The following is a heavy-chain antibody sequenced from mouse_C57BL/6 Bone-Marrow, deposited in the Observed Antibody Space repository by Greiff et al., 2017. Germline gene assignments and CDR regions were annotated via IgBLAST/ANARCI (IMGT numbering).Heavy chain of an antibody. CDR1: GYAFTNYL. Sequence: VMLVESGAELVRPGTSVKVSCKASGYAFTNYLIEWVKQRPGQGLEWIGVINPGSGGTNYNEKFKGKATLTADKSSSTAYMQLSSLTSEDSAVYFCARDYWYAMDYWGQGTSVTVSS. J-gene: IGHJ4*01. V-gene: IGHV1-54*01. D-gene: IGHD2-13*01. CDR3: ARDYWYAMDY. CDR2: INPGSGGT.